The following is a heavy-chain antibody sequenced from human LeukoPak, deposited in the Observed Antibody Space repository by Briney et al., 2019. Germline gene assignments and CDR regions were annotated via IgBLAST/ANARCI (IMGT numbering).Heavy chain of an antibody. CDR2: INPNSGGT. V-gene: IGHV1-2*02. CDR3: ARRMDSSGWGDY. J-gene: IGHJ4*02. D-gene: IGHD6-19*01. Sequence: ASVKVSCKESGYTFTGYYMHWVRQAPGQGLEWMGWINPNSGGTNYAQKFQGRVTMTRDTSISTAYMELSRLRSDDTAVYYCARRMDSSGWGDYWGQGTLVTVSS. CDR1: GYTFTGYY.